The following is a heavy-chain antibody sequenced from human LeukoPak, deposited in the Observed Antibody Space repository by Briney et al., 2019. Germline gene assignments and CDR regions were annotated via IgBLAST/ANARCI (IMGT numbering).Heavy chain of an antibody. J-gene: IGHJ3*02. D-gene: IGHD3-10*01. CDR2: INSDGSST. Sequence: GGSLRLSCAASGFTFSSYWMHWVRQAPEKGLVWVSRINSDGSSTSYADSVKGRFTVSRDNAKNTLYLQMNSLRAEDTAVYYCARDQPGSHAFDIWGQGTMVTVSS. CDR1: GFTFSSYW. CDR3: ARDQPGSHAFDI. V-gene: IGHV3-74*01.